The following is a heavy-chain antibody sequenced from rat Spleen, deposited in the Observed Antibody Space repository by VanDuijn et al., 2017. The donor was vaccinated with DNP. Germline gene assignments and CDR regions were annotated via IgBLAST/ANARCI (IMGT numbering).Heavy chain of an antibody. J-gene: IGHJ4*01. CDR3: TTGAGSP. D-gene: IGHD1-4*01. CDR1: GFTFNNYW. Sequence: EVKFVESGGGLVQPGRSLKLSCAASGFTFNNYWMTWIRQVPGKGLEWVASISSSGGSTYYRDSVKGRITISRDNAKSTLYLQMDSLRSEDTATYYCTTGAGSPWGQGTSVTVSS. CDR2: ISSSGGST. V-gene: IGHV5-31*01.